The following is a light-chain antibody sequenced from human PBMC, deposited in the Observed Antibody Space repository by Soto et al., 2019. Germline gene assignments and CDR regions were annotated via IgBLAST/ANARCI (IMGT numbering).Light chain of an antibody. J-gene: IGKJ1*01. CDR2: DAS. Sequence: DLQMTQSPSTLSASVGDRVTITCRASQSVTNWLAWYQQKPGMAPKLLIYDASNLESGVPSRFSGSGSGTEFTLTISSLQPDDFATYYCHQYNSYSPWTFGQGTKVEIK. CDR3: HQYNSYSPWT. V-gene: IGKV1-5*01. CDR1: QSVTNW.